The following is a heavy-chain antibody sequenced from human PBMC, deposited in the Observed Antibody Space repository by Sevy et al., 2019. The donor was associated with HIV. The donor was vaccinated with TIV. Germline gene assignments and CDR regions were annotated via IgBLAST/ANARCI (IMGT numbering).Heavy chain of an antibody. CDR1: GYPFTNYY. D-gene: IGHD3-22*01. CDR3: ARVYYYDYSGPGY. J-gene: IGHJ4*02. V-gene: IGHV1-46*03. CDR2: LNPSGGST. Sequence: ASVKVSCKASGYPFTNYYIHWVRQASGQGLEWMGLLNPSGGSTSYAQKFQGRVTMTRDTSTSTVYMELSSLRSEDTAVYYCARVYYYDYSGPGYWGQGTLVTVSS.